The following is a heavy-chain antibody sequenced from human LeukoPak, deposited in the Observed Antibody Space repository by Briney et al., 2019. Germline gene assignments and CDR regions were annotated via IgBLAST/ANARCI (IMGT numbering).Heavy chain of an antibody. CDR1: GYTFTSYG. D-gene: IGHD2-15*01. J-gene: IGHJ5*02. CDR3: ARDIVVVVAATRSNWFDP. V-gene: IGHV1-18*01. Sequence: AASVKVSCKASGYTFTSYGISWVRQAPGQGLEWMGWISAYNGNTNYAQKLQGRVTMTTDTSTSTANMELRSLRSDDTAVYYCARDIVVVVAATRSNWFDPWGQGTLVTVSS. CDR2: ISAYNGNT.